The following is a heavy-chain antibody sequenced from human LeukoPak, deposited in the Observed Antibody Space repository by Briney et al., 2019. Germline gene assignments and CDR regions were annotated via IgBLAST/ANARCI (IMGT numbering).Heavy chain of an antibody. Sequence: SETLSLTCTVSGGSIGSSSYYWGWIRQPPGKGLEWIGSIYYSGSTYYNPSLKSRVTISVDTSKNQFSLKLSSVTAADTAVYYCARGREGRGTYYDFWSGYYTGATYYFDYWGQGTLVTVSS. V-gene: IGHV4-39*07. CDR3: ARGREGRGTYYDFWSGYYTGATYYFDY. CDR2: IYYSGST. J-gene: IGHJ4*02. D-gene: IGHD3-3*01. CDR1: GGSIGSSSYY.